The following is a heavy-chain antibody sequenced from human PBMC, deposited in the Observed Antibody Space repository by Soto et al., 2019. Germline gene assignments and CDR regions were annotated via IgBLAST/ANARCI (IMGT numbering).Heavy chain of an antibody. Sequence: GGSLRLSCAASGFTFSSYWMSWVRQAPGKGLEWVANIKQDGSEKYYVDSVKGRFTISRDNAKNSLYLQMNSLRAEDTAVYYCARDVPRELPVLMVYAIELGAFDIWGQGTMVTVSS. J-gene: IGHJ3*02. D-gene: IGHD2-8*01. CDR2: IKQDGSEK. CDR1: GFTFSSYW. CDR3: ARDVPRELPVLMVYAIELGAFDI. V-gene: IGHV3-7*01.